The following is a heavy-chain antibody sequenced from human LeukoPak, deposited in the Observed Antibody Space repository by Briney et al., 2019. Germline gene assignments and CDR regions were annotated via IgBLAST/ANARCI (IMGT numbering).Heavy chain of an antibody. V-gene: IGHV3-23*01. Sequence: SGGSLILSCAAAGFTFSSYAMSWVRQAPGKGLEWVSAISGSGGSTYYADSVKGRFTISRDNSKNTLYLQMNSLRAEDTAVYYCAKKPAYCGGDCYFDYWGQGTLVTVSS. CDR2: ISGSGGST. J-gene: IGHJ4*02. D-gene: IGHD2-21*02. CDR1: GFTFSSYA. CDR3: AKKPAYCGGDCYFDY.